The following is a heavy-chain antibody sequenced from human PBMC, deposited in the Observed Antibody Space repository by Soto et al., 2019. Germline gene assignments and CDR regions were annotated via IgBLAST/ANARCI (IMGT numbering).Heavy chain of an antibody. CDR3: ARGRGSYDILTGRLGYDP. CDR1: GGTFSGYA. CDR2: IIPIFGTA. V-gene: IGHV1-69*13. D-gene: IGHD3-9*01. J-gene: IGHJ5*02. Sequence: SVKVSCKASGGTFSGYAISWVRQAPGQGLEWMGGIIPIFGTANYAQKFQGRVTITADESTSTAYMELSSLRSEDTAVYYCARGRGSYDILTGRLGYDPWGQGTLVTVSS.